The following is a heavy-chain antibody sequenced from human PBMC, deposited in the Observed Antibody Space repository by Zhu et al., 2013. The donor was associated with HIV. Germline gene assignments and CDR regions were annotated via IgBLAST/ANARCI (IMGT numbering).Heavy chain of an antibody. V-gene: IGHV1-3*01. CDR1: GYTFTSYA. D-gene: IGHD3-10*01. Sequence: VQLVQSGAEVKKPGASVKVSCKASGYTFTSYAMHWVRQAPGQRLEWMGWINAGNGNTKYSQKFQGRVTITRDTSASTAYMELSSLRSEDTAVYYCARGRGEAGLWFRELGDAFDIVGPRDNGHRLF. J-gene: IGHJ3*02. CDR2: INAGNGNT. CDR3: ARGRGEAGLWFRELGDAFDI.